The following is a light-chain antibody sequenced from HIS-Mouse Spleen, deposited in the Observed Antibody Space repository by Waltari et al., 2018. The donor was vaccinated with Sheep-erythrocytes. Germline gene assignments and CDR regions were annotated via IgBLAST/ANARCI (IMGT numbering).Light chain of an antibody. CDR3: QAWDSSTAWNVV. CDR1: KLGDKY. J-gene: IGLJ2*01. Sequence: SYELTQPPSVSVSPGQTASITCPGDKLGDKYACLYQQKPGQSPVLVIYQDSKRPSGIPERFSGSNSGNTATLTISGTQAMDEADYYCQAWDSSTAWNVVFGGGTKLTVL. V-gene: IGLV3-1*01. CDR2: QDS.